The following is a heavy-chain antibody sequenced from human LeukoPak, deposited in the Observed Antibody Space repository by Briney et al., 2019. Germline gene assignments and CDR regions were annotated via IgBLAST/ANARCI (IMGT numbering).Heavy chain of an antibody. J-gene: IGHJ4*02. D-gene: IGHD5-18*01. V-gene: IGHV1-2*02. CDR3: ARSPIQLWPENVFFDY. Sequence: GASVKVSCKASGYTFTVYYMHWVRQAPGQGLEWMGWINPNSGGTNYAQKFQGRVTMTRDTSISTAYMELSRLRSDDTAVYYCARSPIQLWPENVFFDYWGQGTLVTVSS. CDR1: GYTFTVYY. CDR2: INPNSGGT.